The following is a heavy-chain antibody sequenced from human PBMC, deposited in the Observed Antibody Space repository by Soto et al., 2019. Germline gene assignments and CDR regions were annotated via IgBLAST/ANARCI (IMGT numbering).Heavy chain of an antibody. CDR1: GFAVSRGYY. CDR3: AREKVGTTFFDN. V-gene: IGHV4-38-2*02. Sequence: SESLSLTCSVSGFAVSRGYYWSCVRQPPGKGLEWIGSIYPSVSSYHNPSLATRLRLSIDTSKNQFTLNLTSVTAADTALYFCAREKVGTTFFDNWGQGIQVTVSS. D-gene: IGHD1-1*01. J-gene: IGHJ4*02. CDR2: IYPSVSS.